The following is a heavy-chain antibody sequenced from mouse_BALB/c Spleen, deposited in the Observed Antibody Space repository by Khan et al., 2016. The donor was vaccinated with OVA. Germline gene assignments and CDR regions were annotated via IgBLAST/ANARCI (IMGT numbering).Heavy chain of an antibody. CDR3: ANHGSSSAWFTY. D-gene: IGHD1-1*01. J-gene: IGHJ3*01. V-gene: IGHV1-7*01. Sequence: QVQLKESGAELAKPGAPVKMSCKASGYTFTSYWMHWVKQRPGQGLEWIGYINPSTGYTEYNQKFKDKATLTADKSSSMSYMQLISLKSEDSAVYYVANHGSSSAWFTYWGQGTLVTVSA. CDR1: GYTFTSYW. CDR2: INPSTGYT.